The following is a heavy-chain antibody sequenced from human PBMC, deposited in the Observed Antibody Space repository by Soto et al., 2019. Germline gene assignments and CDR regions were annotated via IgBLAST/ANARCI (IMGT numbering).Heavy chain of an antibody. V-gene: IGHV1-46*03. J-gene: IGHJ6*03. D-gene: IGHD2-2*01. CDR2: INPSGGST. CDR3: ARGAREYCSSTSCPNYYYMDV. Sequence: QVQLVQSGAEVKKPGASVKVSCKASGYTFTSYYMHWVRQAPGQGLEWMGIINPSGGSTSYAQKFQGRGTMTRDTSTSTVYMELSSLRSEDTAVYYCARGAREYCSSTSCPNYYYMDVWGKGTTVTVSS. CDR1: GYTFTSYY.